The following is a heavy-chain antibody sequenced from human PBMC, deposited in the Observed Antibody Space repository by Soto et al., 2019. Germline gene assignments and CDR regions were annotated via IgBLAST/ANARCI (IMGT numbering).Heavy chain of an antibody. CDR1: GLTFSAHW. Sequence: PGGSLRLSCEASGLTFSAHWMTWVRQAPGKGLEWVANINQDGSKSDYVDSVKGRFTISRDNAKPSLFLQMDSLRAEDTAIYYCASRPSAENYYGVFDFWGRGTMVTVSS. CDR2: INQDGSKS. CDR3: ASRPSAENYYGVFDF. D-gene: IGHD3-22*01. J-gene: IGHJ4*02. V-gene: IGHV3-7*03.